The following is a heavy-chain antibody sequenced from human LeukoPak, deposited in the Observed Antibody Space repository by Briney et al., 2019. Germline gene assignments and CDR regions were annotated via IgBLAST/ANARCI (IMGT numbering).Heavy chain of an antibody. CDR2: MYPGDSDT. Sequence: GESLKISCRGSGYSFSTYWVGWVRQMPGKGLEWMGIMYPGDSDTRYSPSFQGQFTISADKSISTAYLQWSSLKASDIAMYYCARRDGYNMGAFDIWGQGTMVTVSS. CDR3: ARRDGYNMGAFDI. CDR1: GYSFSTYW. V-gene: IGHV5-51*01. D-gene: IGHD5-24*01. J-gene: IGHJ3*02.